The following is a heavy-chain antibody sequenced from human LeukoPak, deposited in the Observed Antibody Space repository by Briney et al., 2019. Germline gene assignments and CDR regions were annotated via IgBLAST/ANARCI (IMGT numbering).Heavy chain of an antibody. CDR2: INPNSGGT. Sequence: GASVKVSCKASGYTFTGYYMHWVRQAPGQGLEWMGWINPNSGGTNYAQKFQGRVTMTRDTSISTAYMELSRLRSDDTAVYYCARPSGSYYIPNAFDIWGQGTMVTVSS. V-gene: IGHV1-2*02. J-gene: IGHJ3*02. D-gene: IGHD1-26*01. CDR1: GYTFTGYY. CDR3: ARPSGSYYIPNAFDI.